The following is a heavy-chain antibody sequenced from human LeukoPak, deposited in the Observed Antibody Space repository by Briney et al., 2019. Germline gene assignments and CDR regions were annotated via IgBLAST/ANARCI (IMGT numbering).Heavy chain of an antibody. CDR1: GFTFSSYA. CDR3: AKILRVVVPAAIPHSNWFDP. Sequence: GGSLRLSCAASGFTFSSYAMSWVRQAPGKGLEWVSAISGSGGSTYYADSVKGRFTISRDNSENTLYLQMNSLRAEDTAVYYCAKILRVVVPAAIPHSNWFDPWGQGTLVTVSS. J-gene: IGHJ5*02. V-gene: IGHV3-23*01. CDR2: ISGSGGST. D-gene: IGHD2-2*02.